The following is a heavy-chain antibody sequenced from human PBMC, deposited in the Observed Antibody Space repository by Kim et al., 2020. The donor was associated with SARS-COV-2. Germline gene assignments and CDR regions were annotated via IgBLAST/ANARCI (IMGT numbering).Heavy chain of an antibody. Sequence: GGSLRLSCAASGFTFSTYAMSWVRQAPGKGLEWVSAISGSGGGTYYADSVKGRFTLSRDNSNNMLHLQMNRLRAEDTAVYYCAKGRATSNHGMDVWGQGT. CDR1: GFTFSTYA. CDR3: AKGRATSNHGMDV. CDR2: ISGSGGGT. V-gene: IGHV3-23*01. J-gene: IGHJ6*02.